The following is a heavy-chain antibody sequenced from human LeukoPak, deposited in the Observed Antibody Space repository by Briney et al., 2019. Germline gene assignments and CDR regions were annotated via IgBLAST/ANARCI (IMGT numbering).Heavy chain of an antibody. V-gene: IGHV3-23*01. CDR1: GFTFSSYA. J-gene: IGHJ6*02. CDR2: ISGSGGST. D-gene: IGHD2-8*01. Sequence: GGSLRLSCAASGFTFSSYAMSWVRQAPVKGLEWVSAISGSGGSTYYADSVKGRFTISRDNSKNTLYLQMNSLRAEDTAVYYCAKDELMVYASDYYYGMDVWGQGTTVTVSS. CDR3: AKDELMVYASDYYYGMDV.